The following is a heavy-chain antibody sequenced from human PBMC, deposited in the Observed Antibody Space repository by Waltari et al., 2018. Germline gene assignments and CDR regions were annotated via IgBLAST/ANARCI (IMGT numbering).Heavy chain of an antibody. CDR1: AHTFTDYY. V-gene: IGHV1-69-2*01. CDR3: STRSFGVVNAFDI. D-gene: IGHD3-3*01. Sequence: EVQLIQSGAEVKKPGATVKISCKASAHTFTDYYIPWVQQAPGKGLVWMGLSDPEDGETVYAENFQGRVTITADRSTDTVYMELSSVRSEDTAVYYCSTRSFGVVNAFDIWGQGTMVIVSS. CDR2: SDPEDGET. J-gene: IGHJ3*02.